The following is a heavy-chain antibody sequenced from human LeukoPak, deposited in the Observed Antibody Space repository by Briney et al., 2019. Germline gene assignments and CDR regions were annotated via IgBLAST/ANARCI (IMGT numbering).Heavy chain of an antibody. Sequence: ASVKVSCKASGFTFSNHYMHRVRQAPGQGLEWMGVINPTGTSTTYSQKFQGRVTMTRDTSTSTVYMALSDLRSEDTAVYYCARDNSATAAPDRPTWWFDPWGQGTLVTVSS. V-gene: IGHV1-46*01. CDR2: INPTGTST. CDR1: GFTFSNHY. D-gene: IGHD6-13*01. CDR3: ARDNSATAAPDRPTWWFDP. J-gene: IGHJ5*02.